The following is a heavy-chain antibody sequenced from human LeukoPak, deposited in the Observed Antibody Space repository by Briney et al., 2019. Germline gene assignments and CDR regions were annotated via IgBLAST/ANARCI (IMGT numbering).Heavy chain of an antibody. CDR2: INSDGSTT. J-gene: IGHJ4*02. CDR1: GFTFSSYW. V-gene: IGHV3-74*01. D-gene: IGHD4-23*01. Sequence: PGGSLRLPCAASGFTFSSYWMHWVRQAPGKGLVWVSRINSDGSTTSYADSVKGRFTISRDNAKNTLYLQMNSLRAEDTAVYYCARKGGKYYGGLDYWGQGTLVTVSS. CDR3: ARKGGKYYGGLDY.